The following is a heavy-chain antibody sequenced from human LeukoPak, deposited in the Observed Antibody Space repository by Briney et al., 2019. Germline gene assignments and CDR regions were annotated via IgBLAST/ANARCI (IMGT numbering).Heavy chain of an antibody. CDR1: GFTFSSNA. V-gene: IGHV3-23*01. CDR2: ISGSSSSGRT. J-gene: IGHJ5*02. Sequence: GGSLRVSCAASGFTFSSNAMSWVRQAPGKGLEWVSAISGSSSSGRTFYADSVKGRFTISRDNSKSSLYLQMNNLRDEDTAVYYCARDPYSGSYSVDWFDPWGQGTLVTVSS. CDR3: ARDPYSGSYSVDWFDP. D-gene: IGHD1-26*01.